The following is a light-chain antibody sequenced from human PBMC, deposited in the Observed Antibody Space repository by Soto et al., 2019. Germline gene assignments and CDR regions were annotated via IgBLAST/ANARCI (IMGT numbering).Light chain of an antibody. J-gene: IGKJ4*01. CDR2: TAS. CDR3: QQLYSYPLT. Sequence: DIHLTQSPSVLSASVGGRVTVTCRASQGINSYLAWYQQKPGKAPKLLIYTASTLQSGVPSRFSGSGSGTEFTLTITSLQPEDFAAYYCQQLYSYPLTFGGGTKVDIK. V-gene: IGKV1-9*01. CDR1: QGINSY.